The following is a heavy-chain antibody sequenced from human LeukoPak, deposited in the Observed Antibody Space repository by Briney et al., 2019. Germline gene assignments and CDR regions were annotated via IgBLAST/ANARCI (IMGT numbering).Heavy chain of an antibody. V-gene: IGHV1-46*01. CDR2: INPSGGST. CDR1: GYTFTSYY. D-gene: IGHD2-21*02. CDR3: AREVVVTGIRDYYFDY. J-gene: IGHJ4*01. Sequence: ASVKVSCKASGYTFTSYYMHWVRQAPGQGLEWMGIINPSGGSTSYAQKFQGRVTMTRDTSTSTVYMELSSLRSEDTAVYYCAREVVVTGIRDYYFDYWGHGTLVVAFS.